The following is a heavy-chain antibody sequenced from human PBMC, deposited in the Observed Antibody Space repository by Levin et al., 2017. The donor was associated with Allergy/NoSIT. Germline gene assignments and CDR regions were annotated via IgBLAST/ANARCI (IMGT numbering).Heavy chain of an antibody. V-gene: IGHV4-39*07. Sequence: MASETLSLTCTVSGGSISSSSYYWGWIRQPPGKGLEWIGSIYYSGSTYYNPSLKSRVTISVDTSKNQFSLKLSSVTAADTAVYYCARAPYLRDGYNYFDYWGQGTLVTVSS. CDR3: ARAPYLRDGYNYFDY. D-gene: IGHD5-24*01. J-gene: IGHJ4*02. CDR1: GGSISSSSYY. CDR2: IYYSGST.